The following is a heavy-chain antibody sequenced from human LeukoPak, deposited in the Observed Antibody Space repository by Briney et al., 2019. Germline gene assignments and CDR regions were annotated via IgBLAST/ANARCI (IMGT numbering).Heavy chain of an antibody. CDR2: INQDGSEK. D-gene: IGHD2-21*01. CDR3: AKAPVTSCRGAYCYPFDS. J-gene: IGHJ4*02. Sequence: GGSLRLSCAASGFSFSTHWMSWVRQAPGKGLEWVANINQDGSEKYYVDSVKGRFTISRDNAKNSLYLQMNSLRAEDAAVYFCAKAPVTSCRGAYCYPFDSWGQGTLVTVSS. CDR1: GFSFSTHW. V-gene: IGHV3-7*03.